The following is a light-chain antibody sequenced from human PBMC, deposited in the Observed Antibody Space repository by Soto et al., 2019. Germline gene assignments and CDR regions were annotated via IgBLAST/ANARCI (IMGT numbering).Light chain of an antibody. Sequence: EIVLTQSPGTLSLSPGERATLSCRASQSVNSNYLAWYQRKPGQAPRLLIYGASNRATDIPYRFSASGSGTAFTLTITRLEPEDFAVYYCQQYDSSPPTFGQGTKVEIK. J-gene: IGKJ1*01. V-gene: IGKV3-20*01. CDR2: GAS. CDR1: QSVNSNY. CDR3: QQYDSSPPT.